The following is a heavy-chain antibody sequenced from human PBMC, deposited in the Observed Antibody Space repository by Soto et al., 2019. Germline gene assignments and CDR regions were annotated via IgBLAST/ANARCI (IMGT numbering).Heavy chain of an antibody. CDR1: GDSISSGTSF. Sequence: PSETLSLTCTVSGDSISSGTSFWTWIRQHPGKGLEWIGYIYDGGSTNYNPSLKSRVDISLDTSENQFSLKLSSVTAADTAVYYCARVRGTTVNWLQYLDHWGQGSRVTVSS. CDR2: IYDGGST. J-gene: IGHJ4*02. D-gene: IGHD4-17*01. V-gene: IGHV4-31*03. CDR3: ARVRGTTVNWLQYLDH.